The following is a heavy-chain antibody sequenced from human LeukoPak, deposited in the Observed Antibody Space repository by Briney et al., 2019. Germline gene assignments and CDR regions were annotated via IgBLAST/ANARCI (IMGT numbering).Heavy chain of an antibody. CDR3: ARDQEVGATTYFDY. CDR2: IIPIFGTA. V-gene: IGHV1-69*01. J-gene: IGHJ4*02. CDR1: GGTLSSYA. D-gene: IGHD1-26*01. Sequence: APVKGSCKASGGTLSSYAISWGRQAPGQGLEWMGGIIPIFGTANYAQKFQGRVTITADESTSTAYMELSSLRSEDTAVYYCARDQEVGATTYFDYWGQGTLVTVSS.